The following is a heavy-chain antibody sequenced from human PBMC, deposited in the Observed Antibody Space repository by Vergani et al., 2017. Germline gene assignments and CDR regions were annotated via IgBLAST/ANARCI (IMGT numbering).Heavy chain of an antibody. CDR1: GGSISSSSYY. D-gene: IGHD6-13*01. Sequence: QLQLPESGPGLVKPSETLSLTCTVSGGSISSSSYYWSWIRQPPGKGLEWIGYIYYSGSTNYNPSLKSRVTISVDTSKNQFSLKLSSVTAADTAVYYCAREAYSSSWYWFDPWGQGTLVTVSS. J-gene: IGHJ5*02. V-gene: IGHV4-61*01. CDR3: AREAYSSSWYWFDP. CDR2: IYYSGST.